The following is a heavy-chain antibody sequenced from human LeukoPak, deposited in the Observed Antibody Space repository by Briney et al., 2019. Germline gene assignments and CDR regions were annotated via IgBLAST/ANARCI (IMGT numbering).Heavy chain of an antibody. CDR2: ISSSSSYT. CDR1: GFTFSDYY. CDR3: ARSGSIAVVVPPATLVDY. Sequence: PGGSLRLSCAASGFTFSDYYMSWIRQAPGKGLEWVSYISSSSSYTNYADSVKGRFTISRDNAKNSLYLQMNSLRAQGTAVYYCARSGSIAVVVPPATLVDYWGQGTLVTVSS. V-gene: IGHV3-11*03. D-gene: IGHD2-2*01. J-gene: IGHJ4*02.